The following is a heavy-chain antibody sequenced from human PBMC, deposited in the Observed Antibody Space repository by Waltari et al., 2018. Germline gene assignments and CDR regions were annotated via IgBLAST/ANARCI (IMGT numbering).Heavy chain of an antibody. D-gene: IGHD2-8*01. J-gene: IGHJ6*03. CDR2: INWNGGST. V-gene: IGHV3-20*01. Sequence: EVQLVESGGGVVRPGGSLRLSCAASGFTFYDYCMSWVLQPPGKGLEWVSGINWNGGSTGYADSVKGRFTISRDNAKNSLYLQMNSLRAEDTALYHCARAEREWGYYYMDVWGKGTTVTISS. CDR1: GFTFYDYC. CDR3: ARAEREWGYYYMDV.